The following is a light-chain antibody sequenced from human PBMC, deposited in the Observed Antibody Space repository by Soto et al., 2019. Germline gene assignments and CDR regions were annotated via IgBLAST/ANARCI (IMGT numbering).Light chain of an antibody. V-gene: IGKV1-5*03. CDR2: KAS. CDR1: QSISTW. CDR3: QQYNSYST. J-gene: IGKJ1*01. Sequence: DIQMTQSPSTLSASVGDGVTITCRASQSISTWLAWYQQKPGKAPKLLIYKASNLESGVPSRFSGSGSGTEFTLTISSLQPDDFATYYCQQYNSYSTFGQGTKVEIK.